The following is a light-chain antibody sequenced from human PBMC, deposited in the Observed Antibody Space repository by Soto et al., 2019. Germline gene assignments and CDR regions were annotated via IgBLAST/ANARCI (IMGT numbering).Light chain of an antibody. CDR2: QVT. CDR1: SSDIGCYYY. J-gene: IGLJ1*01. Sequence: QSVLTQPASVSGSPRQSITISCTGTSSDIGCYYYVSSYQHHPGKAPKLLIYQVTNRPSRVSNRFSGSKSCNTASLTISGLQAHEEVDYSCTSYSSSDIPNVFGAG. CDR3: TSYSSSDIPNV. V-gene: IGLV2-14*01.